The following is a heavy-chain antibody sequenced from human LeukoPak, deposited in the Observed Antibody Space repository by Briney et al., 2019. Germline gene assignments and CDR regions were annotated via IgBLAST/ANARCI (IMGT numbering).Heavy chain of an antibody. CDR3: ARLGAPAIYFDY. D-gene: IGHD1-26*01. Sequence: GGSLRLSCAASGFTFSSYSMNWVRQAPGKGLEGVSSISSSSSYIYYADSVKGRFTLSRDNAKNSLYLQMNSLRAEDTAVYYCARLGAPAIYFDYWGQGTLVTVSS. V-gene: IGHV3-21*01. CDR1: GFTFSSYS. J-gene: IGHJ4*02. CDR2: ISSSSSYI.